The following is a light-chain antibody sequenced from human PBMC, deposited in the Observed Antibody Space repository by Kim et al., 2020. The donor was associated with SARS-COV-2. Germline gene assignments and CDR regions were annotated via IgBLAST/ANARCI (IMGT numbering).Light chain of an antibody. CDR3: QQRSN. Sequence: EIVLTQSPATLSLSPGERTTLSCRASQSVSSYLAWYQQKPGQAPRLLIYDASNRATVIPARFSGSGSGTDFTLTISSLEPEDFAVYYCQQRSNFGQGTKLEI. CDR1: QSVSSY. V-gene: IGKV3-11*01. CDR2: DAS. J-gene: IGKJ2*01.